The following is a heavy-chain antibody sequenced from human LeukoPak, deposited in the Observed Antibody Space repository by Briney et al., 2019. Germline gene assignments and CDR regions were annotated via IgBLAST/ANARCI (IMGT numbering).Heavy chain of an antibody. V-gene: IGHV1-24*01. CDR2: FDPEDGET. J-gene: IGHJ4*02. D-gene: IGHD5-12*01. Sequence: ASVKVSCKVSGYTLTELSMHWVRQAPGKGLEWMGGFDPEDGETIYAQKFQRRVTMTEDTSTDTAYMELSSLRSEDTAVYYCATALDIVATPGNYWGQGTLVTVSS. CDR1: GYTLTELS. CDR3: ATALDIVATPGNY.